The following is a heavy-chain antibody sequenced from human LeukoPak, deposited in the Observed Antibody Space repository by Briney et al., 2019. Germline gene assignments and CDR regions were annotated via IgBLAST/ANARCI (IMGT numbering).Heavy chain of an antibody. V-gene: IGHV4-4*07. CDR2: IYSSGST. Sequence: SETLSLTCTVSGGSISSYHWSWIRQPAGKGLELIMRIYSSGSTTYNPTLTSQVTISLAPSKNQFSLNLNSVTAADTALYYRARQGERRLQDGLDYWGQGTQVTVSS. D-gene: IGHD2-21*02. J-gene: IGHJ4*02. CDR3: ARQGERRLQDGLDY. CDR1: GGSISSYH.